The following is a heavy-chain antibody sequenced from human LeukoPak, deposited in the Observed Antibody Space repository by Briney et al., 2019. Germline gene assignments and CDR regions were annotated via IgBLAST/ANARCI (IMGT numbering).Heavy chain of an antibody. CDR2: IYTSGST. V-gene: IGHV4-4*07. D-gene: IGHD3-16*02. J-gene: IGHJ4*02. CDR3: AREQYDYVWGSYRYTYFDY. Sequence: SETLSLTCTVSGGSISSYYWSWIRQPAGKGLEWIGRIYTSGSTNYNPSLKSRVTISVDTSKNQFSLKLSSVTAADTAVYYCAREQYDYVWGSYRYTYFDYWGQGTLVTVSS. CDR1: GGSISSYY.